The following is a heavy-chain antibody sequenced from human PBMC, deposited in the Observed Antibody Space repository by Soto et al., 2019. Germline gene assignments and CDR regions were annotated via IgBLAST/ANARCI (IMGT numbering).Heavy chain of an antibody. CDR3: AKVAKSGVVGEHFDS. V-gene: IGHV3-23*01. CDR2: ISSSGRRT. J-gene: IGHJ4*02. D-gene: IGHD3-3*01. Sequence: GGSLRLSCGTSGFTFANFGMGCVRQAPGQGLYWVSGISSSGRRTYYADSVKGRFTISRDNSKNTLYLQLDSLRGDDTAVYYCAKVAKSGVVGEHFDSWRQGALVTVSS. CDR1: GFTFANFG.